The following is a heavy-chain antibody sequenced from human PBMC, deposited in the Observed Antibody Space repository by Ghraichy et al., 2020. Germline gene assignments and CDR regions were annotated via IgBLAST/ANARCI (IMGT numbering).Heavy chain of an antibody. Sequence: SVKVSCKASGGTFSSYAISWVRQAPGQGLEWMGGIIPIFGTANYAQKFQGRVTITADESTSTAYMELSSLRSEDTAVYYCARGPEHLGYCSSTSCSYYYYYYMDVWGKGTTVTVS. V-gene: IGHV1-69*13. CDR1: GGTFSSYA. D-gene: IGHD2-2*01. CDR2: IIPIFGTA. J-gene: IGHJ6*03. CDR3: ARGPEHLGYCSSTSCSYYYYYYMDV.